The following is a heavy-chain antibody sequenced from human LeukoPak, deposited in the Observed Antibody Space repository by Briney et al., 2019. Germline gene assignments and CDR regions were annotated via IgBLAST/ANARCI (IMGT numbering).Heavy chain of an antibody. V-gene: IGHV3-74*01. J-gene: IGHJ4*02. Sequence: GGSLRLSCAASGFTFSSYWMHWVLQAPGRGLVWVSRINNDGSSTSYADSVKGRFTISRDNAKNTLHLQMNSLRAEDTAVYYCARVRSAAAVDYWGQGTLVTVSS. CDR2: INNDGSST. CDR1: GFTFSSYW. CDR3: ARVRSAAAVDY.